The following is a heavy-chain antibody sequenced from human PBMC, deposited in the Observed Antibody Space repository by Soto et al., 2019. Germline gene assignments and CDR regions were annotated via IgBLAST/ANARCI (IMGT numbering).Heavy chain of an antibody. Sequence: GGSLRLSCAASGFTFSSYSMNWVRQAPGKGLEWVSSISSSSSYIYYADSVKGRFTISRDNAKNSLYLQMNSLRAEDTAVYYCAREGVITTVYYHYGMDVWGQGTTVIVSS. J-gene: IGHJ6*02. CDR2: ISSSSSYI. CDR1: GFTFSSYS. D-gene: IGHD3-22*01. V-gene: IGHV3-21*01. CDR3: AREGVITTVYYHYGMDV.